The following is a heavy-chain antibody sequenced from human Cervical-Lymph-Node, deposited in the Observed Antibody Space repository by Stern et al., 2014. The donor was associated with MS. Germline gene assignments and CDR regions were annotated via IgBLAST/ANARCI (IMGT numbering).Heavy chain of an antibody. CDR1: GFSLSTSGLG. Sequence: QITLKESGPALVKPTQTLTLTCTFSGFSLSTSGLGVGWIRQPPGEALEWLAYIYWDDQKRYSPSLKSRLTITKDTSKNQVVLTLTNVHPVDTATYYCAHRTAGPFDYWGQGTLVTVSS. J-gene: IGHJ4*02. CDR3: AHRTAGPFDY. CDR2: IYWDDQK. V-gene: IGHV2-5*02.